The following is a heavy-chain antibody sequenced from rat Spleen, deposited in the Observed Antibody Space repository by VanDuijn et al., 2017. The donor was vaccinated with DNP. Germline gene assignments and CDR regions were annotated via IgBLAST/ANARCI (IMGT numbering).Heavy chain of an antibody. Sequence: EVQLVESGGGLVQPGRSLKLSCAASGFTFSNYDMAWVRQAPTKGLEWVASISTGGGNTYYRDSVKGRFTISRDNAKSTLYLQVNSLRSEDTATYYCTSNPHIRTAAPFDYWGHGVMVTVSS. CDR1: GFTFSNYD. D-gene: IGHD3-8*01. V-gene: IGHV5S23*01. J-gene: IGHJ2*01. CDR2: ISTGGGNT. CDR3: TSNPHIRTAAPFDY.